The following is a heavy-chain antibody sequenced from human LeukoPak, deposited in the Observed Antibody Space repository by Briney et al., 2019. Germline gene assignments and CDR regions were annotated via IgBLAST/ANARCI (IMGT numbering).Heavy chain of an antibody. J-gene: IGHJ4*02. CDR2: INHSGST. D-gene: IGHD3-10*01. CDR3: ARPFGEDGEGWADY. CDR1: GVSISSSNSY. V-gene: IGHV4-39*07. Sequence: PSETLSLTCTVSGVSISSSNSYWGWIRQPPGKGLEWIGEINHSGSTNYNPSLKSRVTISVDTSKNQFSLKLSSVTAADTAVYYCARPFGEDGEGWADYWGQGTLVTVSS.